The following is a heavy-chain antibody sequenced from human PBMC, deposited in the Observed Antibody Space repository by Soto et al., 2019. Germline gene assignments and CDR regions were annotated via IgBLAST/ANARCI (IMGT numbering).Heavy chain of an antibody. CDR2: IDVGSANA. CDR1: GLTFSSSA. V-gene: IGHV1-58*01. D-gene: IGHD5-18*01. J-gene: IGHJ4*02. Sequence: QMQLEQSGPEVKKPGTSVKVSCKASGLTFSSSAVHWVRQARGHRLEWIGWIDVGSANANYAQMLQERVTISRDMSTSTAYMKLSSLRPEDTAVYYCAADMWGYIYGLGTYWGQGTLVTVSS. CDR3: AADMWGYIYGLGTY.